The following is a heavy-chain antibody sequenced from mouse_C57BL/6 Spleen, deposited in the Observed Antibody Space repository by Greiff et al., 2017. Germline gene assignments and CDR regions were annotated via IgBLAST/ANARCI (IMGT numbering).Heavy chain of an antibody. CDR3: ARYHGSSPYAMDY. V-gene: IGHV1-42*01. CDR2: INPSTGGT. Sequence: EVVLVESGPELVKPGASVKISCKASGYSFTGYYMNWVKQSPEKSLEWIGEINPSTGGTTYNQKFKAKATLTVDKSSSTAYMQLKSLTSEDSAVYYCARYHGSSPYAMDYWGQGTSVTVSS. J-gene: IGHJ4*01. D-gene: IGHD1-1*01. CDR1: GYSFTGYY.